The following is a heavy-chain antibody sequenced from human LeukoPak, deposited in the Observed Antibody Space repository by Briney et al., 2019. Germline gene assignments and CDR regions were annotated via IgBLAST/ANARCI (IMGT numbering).Heavy chain of an antibody. Sequence: SETLSLTCTVSGGSISSSSYYWGWIRQPPGKGLESIGTIYYSGSTYYNPSLKSRVTISVDTSKNQFSLKLSSVTAADTAVYYCARGFAKRWLQLLRSAFMDVWGKGTTVTVSS. CDR3: ARGFAKRWLQLLRSAFMDV. J-gene: IGHJ6*03. CDR2: IYYSGST. CDR1: GGSISSSSYY. D-gene: IGHD5-24*01. V-gene: IGHV4-39*07.